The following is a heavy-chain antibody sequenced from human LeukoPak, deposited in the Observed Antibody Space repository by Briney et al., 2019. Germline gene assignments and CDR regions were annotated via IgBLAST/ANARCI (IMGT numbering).Heavy chain of an antibody. J-gene: IGHJ4*02. CDR1: GFTFSSYS. D-gene: IGHD5-18*01. Sequence: GGSLRLSCAASGFTFSSYSMNWVRQAPGKGLEWVSSISSCSSYIYYADSVKGRFTISRDNAKNSLYLQMSSLRAEDTAVYYCARDTAMEYYFDYWGQGTLVTVSS. V-gene: IGHV3-21*01. CDR2: ISSCSSYI. CDR3: ARDTAMEYYFDY.